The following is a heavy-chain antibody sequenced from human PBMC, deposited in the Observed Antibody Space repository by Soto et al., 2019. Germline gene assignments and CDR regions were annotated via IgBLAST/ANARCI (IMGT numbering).Heavy chain of an antibody. CDR3: ARGASIAVVPALDV. D-gene: IGHD2-2*01. CDR1: GGSIGISNW. J-gene: IGHJ6*02. V-gene: IGHV4-4*02. Sequence: SETLSLTCAVSGGSIGISNWWSWVRQSPGKGLEWIGEIYDSGSTNYNPSLKSRVTISLDKSKNQFSLKLSSVNAADTAVYYCARGASIAVVPALDVWGQGTTVTVSS. CDR2: IYDSGST.